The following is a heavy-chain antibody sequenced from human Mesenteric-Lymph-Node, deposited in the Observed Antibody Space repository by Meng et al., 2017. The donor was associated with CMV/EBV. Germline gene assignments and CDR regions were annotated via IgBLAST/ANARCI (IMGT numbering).Heavy chain of an antibody. CDR2: MHHSGTT. V-gene: IGHV4-4*02. Sequence: TCDVSGGSISSDNWWTWVRQPPGKGLEWIGEMHHSGTTNYKASLKSRVTISVDKSKNQFSLNLISVTAADTAVYYCAAGSGYYKIDYWGQGTLVTVSS. J-gene: IGHJ4*02. CDR1: GGSISSDNW. CDR3: AAGSGYYKIDY. D-gene: IGHD5-12*01.